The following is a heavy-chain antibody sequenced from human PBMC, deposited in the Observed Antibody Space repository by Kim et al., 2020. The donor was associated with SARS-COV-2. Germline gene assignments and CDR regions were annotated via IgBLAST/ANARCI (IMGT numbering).Heavy chain of an antibody. V-gene: IGHV3-33*01. Sequence: GGSLRLSCAASGFTFSSYGMHWVRQAPGKGLEWVAVIWYDGSNKYYADSVKGRFTISRDNSKNTLYLQMNSLRAEDTAVYYCAREGMGILRGGAFDIWGQGTMVTVSS. CDR3: AREGMGILRGGAFDI. D-gene: IGHD5-12*01. J-gene: IGHJ3*02. CDR2: IWYDGSNK. CDR1: GFTFSSYG.